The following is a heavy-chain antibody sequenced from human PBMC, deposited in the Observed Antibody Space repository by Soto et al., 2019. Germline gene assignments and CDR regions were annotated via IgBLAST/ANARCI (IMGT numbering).Heavy chain of an antibody. V-gene: IGHV1-69*08. CDR1: GGTFSSYT. D-gene: IGHD4-17*01. J-gene: IGHJ4*02. Sequence: QVQLVQSGAEVKKPGSSVKVSCKASGGTFSSYTISWVRQAPGQGLEWMGRIIPILGIANYAQKFQGRVTITADKSTSTAYMELSSLRSEDTAVYYCARDHPMGYGDYVLWGQGTLVTVSS. CDR3: ARDHPMGYGDYVL. CDR2: IIPILGIA.